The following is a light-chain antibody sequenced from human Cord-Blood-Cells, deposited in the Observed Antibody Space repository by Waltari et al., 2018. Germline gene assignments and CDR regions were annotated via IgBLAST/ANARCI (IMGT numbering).Light chain of an antibody. CDR1: QGISSN. CDR2: AAS. Sequence: AIWMPPPPSLLSASTVARFPLSCRMSQGISSNLAWYQHKPGKAPELLIYAASTSQSGVPSRFSGSGSGTDFTLTISCLQSGDFATYYCQQYYSFPPTFGQGTKVEIK. CDR3: QQYYSFPPT. J-gene: IGKJ1*01. V-gene: IGKV1D-8*02.